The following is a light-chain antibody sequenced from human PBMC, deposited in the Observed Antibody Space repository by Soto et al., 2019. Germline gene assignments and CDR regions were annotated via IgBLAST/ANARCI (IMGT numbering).Light chain of an antibody. Sequence: QSVLTQPTSASGTPGQRVTISCSGSTSNIGSNAVNWYHQYPGTAPKLLIYSDDQRPSDVPDRFSASKSGTSASLAISGLHSEDEADYYCAAWDDGLNGDVFGTATKLTVL. J-gene: IGLJ1*01. CDR1: TSNIGSNA. CDR2: SDD. CDR3: AAWDDGLNGDV. V-gene: IGLV1-44*01.